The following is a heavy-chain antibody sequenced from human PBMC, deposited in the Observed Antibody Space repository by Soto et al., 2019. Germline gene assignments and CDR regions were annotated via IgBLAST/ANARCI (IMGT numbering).Heavy chain of an antibody. J-gene: IGHJ4*02. D-gene: IGHD3-22*01. V-gene: IGHV3-21*01. CDR1: GFTFSLYS. Sequence: GGSLRLSCAASGFTFSLYSMIWVRQAPGKGLXGVXSIXXSXXXXXYXXSLKGRFTISRDNAKNSLFLQLDSLRAEDTAVYFCVRARSTDSRPDYWGQGTLVTYPQ. CDR3: VRARSTDSRPDY. CDR2: IXXSXXXX.